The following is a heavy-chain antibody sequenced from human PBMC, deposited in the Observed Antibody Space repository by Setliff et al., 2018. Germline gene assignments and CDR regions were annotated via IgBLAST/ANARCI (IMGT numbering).Heavy chain of an antibody. CDR2: IHDSGNPT. Sequence: GSLRLSCAASGFTFSNYYMTWIRQAPGKGLEWISYIHDSGNPTYYADSVKGRFTVSRDDAKNSLYLQMTSLRAEDTAIYYCARTTGYRLEGDFDYWGQGTLVTVSS. CDR1: GFTFSNYY. CDR3: ARTTGYRLEGDFDY. V-gene: IGHV3-11*01. D-gene: IGHD3-16*01. J-gene: IGHJ4*02.